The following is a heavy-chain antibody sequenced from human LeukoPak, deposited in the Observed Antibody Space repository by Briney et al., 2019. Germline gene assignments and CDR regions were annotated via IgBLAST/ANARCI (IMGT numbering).Heavy chain of an antibody. D-gene: IGHD3-10*01. J-gene: IGHJ5*02. CDR3: ARYPITMVRGVRSWFDP. Sequence: SETLSLTCAVYGGSFSGYYWSWIRQPPGKGLEWIGEINHSGSTNYNPSLKSRVTISVDTSKNQFSLKLISVTAADTAVYYCARYPITMVRGVRSWFDPWGQGTLVTVSS. V-gene: IGHV4-34*01. CDR2: INHSGST. CDR1: GGSFSGYY.